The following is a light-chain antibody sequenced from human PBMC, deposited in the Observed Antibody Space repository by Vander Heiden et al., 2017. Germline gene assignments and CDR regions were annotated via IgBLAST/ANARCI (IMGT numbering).Light chain of an antibody. Sequence: TQSPLFLPVTPGESASISCRSSQSPLYRDGNNYLDWYLQKPGQSPQLLIYLGSTRASGVPERFTGSGSGTDFALKITRVEAEDVGIYYCMQPLQTPRTFGQGTKVEI. CDR3: MQPLQTPRT. V-gene: IGKV2-28*01. J-gene: IGKJ1*01. CDR1: QSPLYRDGNNY. CDR2: LGS.